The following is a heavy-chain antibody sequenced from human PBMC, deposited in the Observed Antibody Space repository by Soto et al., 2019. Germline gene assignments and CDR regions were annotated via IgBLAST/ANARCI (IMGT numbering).Heavy chain of an antibody. CDR1: GGTFSSYT. Sequence: GASVKVSCKASGGTFSSYTISWVRQAPGQGLEWMGRIIPILGIANYAQKFQGRVTITADKSTSTAYMELSSLRSEDTAVYYCARAPHCSSTRGYHPQAGTYYMDVWGKGNTVTVSS. V-gene: IGHV1-69*02. CDR3: ARAPHCSSTRGYHPQAGTYYMDV. J-gene: IGHJ6*03. D-gene: IGHD2-2*01. CDR2: IIPILGIA.